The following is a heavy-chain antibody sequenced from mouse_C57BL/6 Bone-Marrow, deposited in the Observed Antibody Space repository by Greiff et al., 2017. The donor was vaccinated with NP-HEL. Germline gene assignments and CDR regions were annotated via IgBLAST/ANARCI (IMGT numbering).Heavy chain of an antibody. CDR2: IGPGSGST. J-gene: IGHJ4*01. V-gene: IGHV1-77*01. CDR1: GYTFTDYY. Sequence: QVQLQQSGAELVKPGASVKISCKASGYTFTDYYINWVKQRPGQGLEWIGKIGPGSGSTYYNEKFKGKATLTADKSSSTAYMQLSSLTSEDSAVYFCARWGYYYGSSYHYYAMDYWGQGTSVTVSS. D-gene: IGHD1-1*01. CDR3: ARWGYYYGSSYHYYAMDY.